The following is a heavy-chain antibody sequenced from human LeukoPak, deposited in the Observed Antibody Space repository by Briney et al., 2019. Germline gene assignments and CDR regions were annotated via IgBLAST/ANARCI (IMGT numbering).Heavy chain of an antibody. CDR3: ARLTTVSGFDY. Sequence: PSETLSLTCTVSAGSISSYSWSWIRQPPGKGLEWIGRIYFSGSTNYNPSLKSRVTISVDTSKNEFSLKLYSVTAADTAVYYCARLTTVSGFDYWGQGTLVTISS. CDR1: AGSISSYS. J-gene: IGHJ4*02. V-gene: IGHV4-59*01. D-gene: IGHD4-17*01. CDR2: IYFSGST.